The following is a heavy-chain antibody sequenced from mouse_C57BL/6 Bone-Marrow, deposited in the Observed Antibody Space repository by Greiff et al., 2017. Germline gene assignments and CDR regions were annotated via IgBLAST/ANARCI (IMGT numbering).Heavy chain of an antibody. CDR1: GFTFSSYG. Sequence: EVKLMESGGDLVKPGGSLKLSCAASGFTFSSYGMSWVRQTPDKRLEWVATISSGGSYTYYPDSVKGRFTISRDNAKNTLYLQMSSLKSEDTAMXYCARRLLRWFAYWGQGTLVTGSA. J-gene: IGHJ3*01. CDR2: ISSGGSYT. CDR3: ARRLLRWFAY. D-gene: IGHD1-1*01. V-gene: IGHV5-6*02.